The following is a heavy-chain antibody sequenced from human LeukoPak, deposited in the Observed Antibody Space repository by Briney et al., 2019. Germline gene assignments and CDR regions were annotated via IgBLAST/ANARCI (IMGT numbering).Heavy chain of an antibody. V-gene: IGHV4-4*02. J-gene: IGHJ6*02. D-gene: IGHD3-10*01. CDR1: GVSISSSNW. CDR2: IYHSGSI. Sequence: PSGTLSLTCAVSGVSISSSNWWSWVRQPPGKGLEWIGEIYHSGSINYNPSLKSRVTISIDKPKNQFSLKLSSVTAADTAVYYCCMVRGVPYGPDYHYYGMDVWGQGTTVTVSS. CDR3: CMVRGVPYGPDYHYYGMDV.